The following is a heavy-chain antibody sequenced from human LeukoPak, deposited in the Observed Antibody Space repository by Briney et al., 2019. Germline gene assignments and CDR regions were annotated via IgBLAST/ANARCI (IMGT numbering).Heavy chain of an antibody. J-gene: IGHJ4*02. CDR3: ARDRISHGRGATPGDY. CDR1: GYIFTSQY. Sequence: GASVKVSCKASGYIFTSQYMHWVRQAPGQGLEWMGIVNPSGGTTSYAQKFQGRITMTRDTSTTTVYMELRSLKSEDTAMYYCARDRISHGRGATPGDYWGQGTLVTVSS. D-gene: IGHD1-26*01. V-gene: IGHV1-46*01. CDR2: VNPSGGTT.